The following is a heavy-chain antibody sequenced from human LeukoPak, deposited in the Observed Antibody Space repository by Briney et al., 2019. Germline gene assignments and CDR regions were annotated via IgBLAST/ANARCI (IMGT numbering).Heavy chain of an antibody. CDR2: INPNSGGT. V-gene: IGHV1-2*02. CDR1: GYTFTSYD. CDR3: ARADRYDAFDI. Sequence: ASVKVSCKASGYTFTSYDINWVRQATGQGLEWMGWINPNSGGTNYAQKFQGRVTMTRDTSISTAYMELSRLRSDDTAVYYCARADRYDAFDIWGQGTMVTVSS. D-gene: IGHD3-16*02. J-gene: IGHJ3*02.